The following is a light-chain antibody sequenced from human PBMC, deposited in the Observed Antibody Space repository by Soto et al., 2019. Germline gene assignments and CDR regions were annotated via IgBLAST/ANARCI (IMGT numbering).Light chain of an antibody. Sequence: EIVLTQSPGTRSLSPGERATVSCRASQSVSSSHLAWYQQKFGQAPRLLIYGASSRAAGIPDRFSGSGSGTDFTLTISRLEPEDFAVYYCHQYDTSPDTFGQGTKVDIK. CDR1: QSVSSSH. J-gene: IGKJ1*01. CDR3: HQYDTSPDT. V-gene: IGKV3-20*01. CDR2: GAS.